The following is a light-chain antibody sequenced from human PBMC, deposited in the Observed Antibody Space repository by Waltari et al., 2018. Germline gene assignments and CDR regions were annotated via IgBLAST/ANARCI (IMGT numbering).Light chain of an antibody. J-gene: IGKJ5*01. Sequence: DIQLTQSPSSLSPSVGDRVTITCQASQDISNYLNWYQQKPGKAPKLLIYDTSHLQTGVPSRFSGTGGGTDFTFTISSLQPEDIATYYCQQYENFPVTFGQGTRLEIK. V-gene: IGKV1-33*01. CDR2: DTS. CDR3: QQYENFPVT. CDR1: QDISNY.